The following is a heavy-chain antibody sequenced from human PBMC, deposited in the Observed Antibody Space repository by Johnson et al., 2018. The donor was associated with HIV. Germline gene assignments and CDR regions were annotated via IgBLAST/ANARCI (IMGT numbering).Heavy chain of an antibody. V-gene: IGHV3-7*03. J-gene: IGHJ3*02. CDR1: GFTFSSYA. CDR2: IKQDGSET. CDR3: AREGTVSYGGAFDI. Sequence: VQLVESGGGVVQPGRSLRLSCAASGFTFSSYAMHWVRQAPGKGLEWVASIKQDGSETSYVDSVKGRFIISRDNAKNSLFLQMNSLRAEETAVYYCAREGTVSYGGAFDIWGQGTMVTVSS. D-gene: IGHD4-17*01.